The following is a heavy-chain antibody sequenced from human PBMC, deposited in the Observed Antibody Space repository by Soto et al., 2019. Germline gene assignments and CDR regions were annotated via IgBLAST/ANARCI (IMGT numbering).Heavy chain of an antibody. Sequence: EVQLVESGGGLVQPGGSLKLSCAASGLNFSGSAMHWVRQASGKGLEWVGRIRSKANSYATAYAASVKGRFSISRDDSKTTAYLKMNSLTTEDTAVYYCTSGGLDYWGQGTLVTVSS. CDR2: IRSKANSYAT. CDR3: TSGGLDY. CDR1: GLNFSGSA. D-gene: IGHD3-16*01. V-gene: IGHV3-73*02. J-gene: IGHJ4*02.